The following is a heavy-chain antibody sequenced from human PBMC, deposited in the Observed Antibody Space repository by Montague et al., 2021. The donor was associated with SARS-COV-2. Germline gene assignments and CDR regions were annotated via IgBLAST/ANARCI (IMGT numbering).Heavy chain of an antibody. CDR2: VYYTGST. Sequence: SETLSLTCEVSGGSISSYYWSWIRQSPGKGLEWIGYVYYTGSTKYNPSLKTRVTLSLYTPKKHCTLKLKSVTAADTAVYYCARAQNTCFIANCVNYFEVWGLGALVTVSS. D-gene: IGHD1-1*01. V-gene: IGHV4-59*01. CDR1: GGSISSYY. CDR3: ARAQNTCFIANCVNYFEV. J-gene: IGHJ4*02.